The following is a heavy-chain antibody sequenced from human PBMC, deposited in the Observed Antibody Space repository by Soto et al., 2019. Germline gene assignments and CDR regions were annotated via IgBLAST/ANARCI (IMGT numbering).Heavy chain of an antibody. CDR1: GGSITSDYSC. CDR3: ARARNDSSGLHRWGQNWFDP. CDR2: IYDSGTT. Sequence: PSETLSLTCTVSGGSITSDYSCGSWIRQPPGEGLEWIGHIYDSGTTYTNPSLRSRVTISLDRSKNQFSLTLSSVTAADTAVYYCARARNDSSGLHRWGQNWFDPWGQGTLVTVSS. D-gene: IGHD3-22*01. J-gene: IGHJ5*02. V-gene: IGHV4-30-4*01.